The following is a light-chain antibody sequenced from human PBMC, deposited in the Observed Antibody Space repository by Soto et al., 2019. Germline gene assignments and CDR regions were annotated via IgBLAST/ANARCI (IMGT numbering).Light chain of an antibody. Sequence: LLTQSPGTLSLSPGERATLSCRASQSVSSSYLAWYQQKPGQAPRLLIYGASSRATGIPPRFSGSGSGTDFTLTISSLEPEDSAVYYCQQRHMWPITFGQGTRLEIK. V-gene: IGKV3D-20*02. CDR1: QSVSSSY. CDR3: QQRHMWPIT. CDR2: GAS. J-gene: IGKJ5*01.